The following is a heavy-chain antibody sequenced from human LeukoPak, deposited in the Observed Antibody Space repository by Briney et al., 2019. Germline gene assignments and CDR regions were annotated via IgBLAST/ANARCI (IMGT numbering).Heavy chain of an antibody. V-gene: IGHV1-69*13. J-gene: IGHJ4*02. CDR2: IIPIFGTA. Sequence: SVTVSCKASGGTFSSYAISWVRQAPGQGLEWMGGIIPIFGTANYAQKFQGRVTITADESTSTAYMELSSLRSEDTAVYYCARLTSIVVVGPSGYYFDYWGQGTLATVSS. CDR1: GGTFSSYA. CDR3: ARLTSIVVVGPSGYYFDY. D-gene: IGHD2-15*01.